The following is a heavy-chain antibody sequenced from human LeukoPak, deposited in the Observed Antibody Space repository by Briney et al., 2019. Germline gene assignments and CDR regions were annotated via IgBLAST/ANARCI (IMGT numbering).Heavy chain of an antibody. J-gene: IGHJ4*02. D-gene: IGHD3-22*01. CDR1: GFTFSSYA. V-gene: IGHV3-23*01. Sequence: QTGGSLRLSCAASGFTFSSYAMSWVRQAPGKGLEWVSAISGSGGSTYYADSVKGRFTISRDNSKNTLYLQMNSLRAEDTAVYYCAKLDGYDSSGYLVDYWGQGTLVTVSS. CDR3: AKLDGYDSSGYLVDY. CDR2: ISGSGGST.